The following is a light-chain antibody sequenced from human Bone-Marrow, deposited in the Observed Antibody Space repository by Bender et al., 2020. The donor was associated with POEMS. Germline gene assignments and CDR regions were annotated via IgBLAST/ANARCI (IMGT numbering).Light chain of an antibody. Sequence: QSALTQPASVSGSPGQSITISCTGTSSDIGGYNFVSWYQQHPGKAPKLMIYEVSKRPSGVPDRFSGSKSGTSASLAITWLQAEDEGDYYCQSYDNSLGGWVFGGGTKLTVL. V-gene: IGLV2-14*02. CDR1: SSDIGGYNF. CDR3: QSYDNSLGGWV. J-gene: IGLJ3*02. CDR2: EVS.